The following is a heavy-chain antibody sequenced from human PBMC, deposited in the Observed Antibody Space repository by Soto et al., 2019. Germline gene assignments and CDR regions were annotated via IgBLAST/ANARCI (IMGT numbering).Heavy chain of an antibody. CDR1: GFTFSSYG. CDR3: AKDVAYCSGGSCYYYYGMDV. V-gene: IGHV3-30*18. Sequence: QVQLVESGGGVVQPGRSLRLSCAASGFTFSSYGMHWVRQAPGKGLEWVAVISYDGSNKYYADSVKGRFTISRDNSKNTLYLQMNSLRAEDTAVYYCAKDVAYCSGGSCYYYYGMDVW. J-gene: IGHJ6*01. D-gene: IGHD2-15*01. CDR2: ISYDGSNK.